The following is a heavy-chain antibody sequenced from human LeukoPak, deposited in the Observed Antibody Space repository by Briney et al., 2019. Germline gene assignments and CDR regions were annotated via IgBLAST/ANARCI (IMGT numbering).Heavy chain of an antibody. CDR3: AGGPYGDYEY. V-gene: IGHV4-59*04. CDR1: GGSISSYY. Sequence: SETLSLTCTVSGGSISSYYWSWIRQPPGKGLEWIGTIYYSGSTYDNPSLKSRVTISVDTSKNQFSLKLSSVTAADTAVYYCAGGPYGDYEYWGQGTLVTVSS. J-gene: IGHJ4*02. CDR2: IYYSGST. D-gene: IGHD4-17*01.